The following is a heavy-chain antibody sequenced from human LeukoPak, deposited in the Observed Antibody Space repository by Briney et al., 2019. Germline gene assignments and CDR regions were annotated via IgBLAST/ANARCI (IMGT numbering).Heavy chain of an antibody. Sequence: ASVKVSCKASGGTFSSYAISWVRQAPGQGLEWMGGIIPIFGTANYAQKFQGRVTITTDESTSTAYMELSSLRSEDTAVYYCARDRSGLYNWFDPWGQGTLATVSS. V-gene: IGHV1-69*05. D-gene: IGHD3-22*01. CDR3: ARDRSGLYNWFDP. J-gene: IGHJ5*02. CDR1: GGTFSSYA. CDR2: IIPIFGTA.